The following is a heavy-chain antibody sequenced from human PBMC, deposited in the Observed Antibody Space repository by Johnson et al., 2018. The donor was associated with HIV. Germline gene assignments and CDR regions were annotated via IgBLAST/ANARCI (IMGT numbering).Heavy chain of an antibody. CDR3: AREGGGSYEI. Sequence: VQLVESGGGLVQPGGSLRLSCAASGFSVSNNYMRWVRQAPGKGLEWVSVIYSGGRTYYADSVKGRITISRKNTRNMVYLQMSGLRSEDTAIYYCAREGGGSYEIWGQGTMVTVSS. J-gene: IGHJ3*02. D-gene: IGHD1-26*01. CDR1: GFSVSNNY. CDR2: IYSGGRT. V-gene: IGHV3-66*02.